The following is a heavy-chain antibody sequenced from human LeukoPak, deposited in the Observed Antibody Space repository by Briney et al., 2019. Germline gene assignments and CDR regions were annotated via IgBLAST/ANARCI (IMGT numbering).Heavy chain of an antibody. CDR1: GLTFSTYA. CDR3: AKTGGTSGWQRGLGY. D-gene: IGHD6-19*01. J-gene: IGHJ4*02. Sequence: GGSLRLSCAASGLTFSTYAMHWVRQAPGKGLEWVSSISGSGDYKYYADSVKGRFTVSRDNSKNTLYLQMNSLRAEDTAVYNCAKTGGTSGWQRGLGYWGQGTLVTVSS. V-gene: IGHV3-23*01. CDR2: ISGSGDYK.